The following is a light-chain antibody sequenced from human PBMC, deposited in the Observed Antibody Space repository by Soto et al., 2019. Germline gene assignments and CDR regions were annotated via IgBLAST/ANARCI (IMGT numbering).Light chain of an antibody. V-gene: IGKV1-5*01. CDR1: ESISTW. J-gene: IGKJ1*01. Sequence: DIQMTQSSSSLSSSVGDRVTIPCRGSESISTWLAWYQQKPGKAPKLLICGASSLESGVPPRFSGDGSETDFTLTISSLQRDDFGTYYCQQYSRLWSFGQGTKV. CDR2: GAS. CDR3: QQYSRLWS.